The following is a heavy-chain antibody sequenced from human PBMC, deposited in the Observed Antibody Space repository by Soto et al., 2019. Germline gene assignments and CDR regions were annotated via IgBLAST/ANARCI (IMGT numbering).Heavy chain of an antibody. J-gene: IGHJ5*02. D-gene: IGHD2-2*01. V-gene: IGHV4-31*03. CDR3: ARGRPAATGWFDP. Sequence: QVLLQESGPGLVKPSQTLSLTCTFSGGSISSVGYYWNWIRQHPGKGLEWIGYIYYSGSTYYNPSLKSRVTMSVDTSKNQFSLQLTSVTAADTAVYFCARGRPAATGWFDPWGQGTLVTVSS. CDR1: GGSISSVGYY. CDR2: IYYSGST.